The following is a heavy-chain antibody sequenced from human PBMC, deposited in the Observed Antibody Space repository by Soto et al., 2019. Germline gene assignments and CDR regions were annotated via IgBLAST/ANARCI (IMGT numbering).Heavy chain of an antibody. CDR3: ARGRSTSKTDTANSDY. D-gene: IGHD2-2*01. Sequence: ASVKVSCKASGYTFTGYYMHWVRQAPGQGLEWMGWINPNSGGTNYAQKFQGWVTMTRDTSISTAYMELSRLRSDDTAVYYCARGRSTSKTDTANSDYWGQGTLVTVSS. J-gene: IGHJ4*02. CDR1: GYTFTGYY. CDR2: INPNSGGT. V-gene: IGHV1-2*04.